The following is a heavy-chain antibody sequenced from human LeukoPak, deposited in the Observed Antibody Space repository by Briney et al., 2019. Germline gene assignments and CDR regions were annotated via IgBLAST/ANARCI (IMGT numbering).Heavy chain of an antibody. CDR2: IYYSGST. CDR3: ARDTRGDILTGAHAFDI. V-gene: IGHV4-39*07. D-gene: IGHD3-9*01. J-gene: IGHJ3*02. CDR1: GGSISSTTYH. Sequence: ETLSLTCTVSGGSISSTTYHWGWMRQPPGKGLEWIGSIYYSGSTYYNSSLKSRVTISVATSKNQFSLKLSSVTAADTAVYYCARDTRGDILTGAHAFDIWGQGTMVTVSS.